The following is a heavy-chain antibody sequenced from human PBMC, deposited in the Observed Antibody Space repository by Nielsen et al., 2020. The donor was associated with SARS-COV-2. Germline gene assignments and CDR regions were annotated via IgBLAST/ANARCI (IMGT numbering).Heavy chain of an antibody. CDR1: GFTFSSYW. CDR2: ISGSGGST. V-gene: IGHV3-23*01. Sequence: GESLKISCAASGFTFSSYWMSWVRQAPGKGPEWVSAISGSGGSTYYADSVKGRFTISRDNSKNTLYLQMNSLRAEDTAVYYCAKDLKEYGMDVWGQGTTVTVPS. J-gene: IGHJ6*02. CDR3: AKDLKEYGMDV.